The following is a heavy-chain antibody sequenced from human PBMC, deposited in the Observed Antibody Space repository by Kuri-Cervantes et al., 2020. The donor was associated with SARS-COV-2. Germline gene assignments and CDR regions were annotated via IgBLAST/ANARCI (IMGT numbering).Heavy chain of an antibody. V-gene: IGHV3-48*02. D-gene: IGHD4-17*01. CDR3: ARSRDGDYDPFDY. Sequence: GGSLRLSCAASGFTFSSYGMHWVRQAPGKGLEWVSYISSSSSTIYYADSVKGRFTISRDNAKNSLYLQMNSLRDEDTAVYYCARSRDGDYDPFDYWGQGTLVTVSS. CDR2: ISSSSSTI. J-gene: IGHJ4*02. CDR1: GFTFSSYG.